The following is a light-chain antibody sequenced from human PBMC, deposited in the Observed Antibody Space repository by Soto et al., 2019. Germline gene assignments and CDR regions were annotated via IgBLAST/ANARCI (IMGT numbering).Light chain of an antibody. CDR2: EVS. V-gene: IGLV2-23*02. CDR3: CSYADSTSVI. J-gene: IGLJ2*01. CDR1: XXXVGSYNF. Sequence: QSALTQPASVSGSXGXSXXXSXXXXXXXVGSYNFVSWYQQHPGKAPQFIIYEVSKRPAGVSNRFSGSKSGNTASLTISGLQAEDEADYYCCSYADSTSVIFGGGTKLTVL.